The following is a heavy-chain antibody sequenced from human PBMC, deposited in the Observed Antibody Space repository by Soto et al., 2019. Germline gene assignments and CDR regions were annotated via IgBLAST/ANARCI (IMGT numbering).Heavy chain of an antibody. CDR2: IIPIFGTA. D-gene: IGHD2-21*02. J-gene: IGHJ6*02. CDR1: GGTFSSYA. V-gene: IGHV1-69*13. CDR3: ARDLTPPAINAYYYYGMDV. Sequence: GASVKVSCKASGGTFSSYAISWVRQAPGQGLEWMGGIIPIFGTANYAQKFQGRVTITADESTSTVYMELSSLRSEDTAVYYCARDLTPPAINAYYYYGMDVWGQGTTVTVSS.